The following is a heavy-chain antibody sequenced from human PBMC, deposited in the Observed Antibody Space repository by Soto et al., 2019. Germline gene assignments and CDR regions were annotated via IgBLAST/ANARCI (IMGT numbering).Heavy chain of an antibody. CDR1: GYSFSTYA. V-gene: IGHV1-18*01. CDR3: ATSYDSGFDP. J-gene: IGHJ5*02. D-gene: IGHD3-3*01. Sequence: QLQLMQSGGEAKNPGASVKVSCEASGYSFSTYAISWLRQAPGQGLEWMGLITPNNGYTNYAQKFQGRLILTTDIPSSPAYMELTSLRYDDTAMSSCATSYDSGFDPWGQGTLVSVS. CDR2: ITPNNGYT.